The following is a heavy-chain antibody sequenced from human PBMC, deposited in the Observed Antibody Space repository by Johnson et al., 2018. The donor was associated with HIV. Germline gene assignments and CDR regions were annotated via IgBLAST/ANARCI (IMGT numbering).Heavy chain of an antibody. D-gene: IGHD3-3*01. CDR1: GFTLSDYY. V-gene: IGHV3-11*06. Sequence: QVQLVESGGGVVQPGGSLRLSCAASGFTLSDYYMSWIRQAPGKGLEWLSYYAVSVKGRFTISRDNAKNSLYLQMNSLRAEDTAVYYCARDRLQFLEWLGGGWDAFDIWGQGTMVTVSS. J-gene: IGHJ3*02. CDR3: ARDRLQFLEWLGGGWDAFDI.